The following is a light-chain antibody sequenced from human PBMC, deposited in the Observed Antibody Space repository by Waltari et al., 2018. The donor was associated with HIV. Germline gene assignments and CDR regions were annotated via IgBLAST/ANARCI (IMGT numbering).Light chain of an antibody. V-gene: IGLV1-51*01. CDR1: NSNIENNY. CDR2: DND. Sequence: QSVLTQPPSVSAAPGQKVTISCSGSNSNIENNYVSWYQQLPGTAPKLLIYDNDKRPSGIPDRFSGSKSGTSATLGITGLQTGDEAYYYCGAWDSSLGAGVFGGGTKLTVL. CDR3: GAWDSSLGAGV. J-gene: IGLJ3*02.